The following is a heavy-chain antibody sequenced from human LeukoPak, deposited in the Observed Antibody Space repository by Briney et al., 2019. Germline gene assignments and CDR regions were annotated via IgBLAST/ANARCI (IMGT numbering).Heavy chain of an antibody. CDR1: GYTFTSYA. CDR2: INPNSGGT. CDR3: ARSARITIFGVVSQDWFDP. D-gene: IGHD3-3*01. V-gene: IGHV1-2*02. J-gene: IGHJ5*02. Sequence: ASVKVSCKASGYTFTSYAMHWVRQAPGQRLEWMGWINPNSGGTNYAQKFQGRVTMTRDTSISIAYMELSRLRPDDTAVYYCARSARITIFGVVSQDWFDPWGQGTLVTVSS.